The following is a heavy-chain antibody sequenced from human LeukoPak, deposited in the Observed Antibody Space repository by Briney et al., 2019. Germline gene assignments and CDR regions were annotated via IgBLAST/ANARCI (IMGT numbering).Heavy chain of an antibody. Sequence: PGGSLRLSCAASGFTFSSYAMHWVRQAPGKGLEWVAVISYDGSNKYYADSVKGRFTISRDNSKNTLYLQMNSLRAEDTAVYYCAGEAASVITDRWGQGTTVTVSS. D-gene: IGHD3-10*01. CDR3: AGEAASVITDR. CDR1: GFTFSSYA. J-gene: IGHJ6*02. CDR2: ISYDGSNK. V-gene: IGHV3-30-3*01.